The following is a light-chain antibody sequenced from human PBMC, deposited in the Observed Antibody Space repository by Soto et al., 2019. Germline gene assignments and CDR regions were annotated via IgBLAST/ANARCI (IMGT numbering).Light chain of an antibody. CDR2: DAS. Sequence: EIQMTQSASSLSASVGDRVTITCQASQNINNYLNWYQQKPGRAPKLLIYDASNLEAGVPSRFRGIGSGTDFTFTISRLQPEDIATYYCQQYENLPTFGQGTRLEIK. V-gene: IGKV1-33*01. CDR3: QQYENLPT. J-gene: IGKJ5*01. CDR1: QNINNY.